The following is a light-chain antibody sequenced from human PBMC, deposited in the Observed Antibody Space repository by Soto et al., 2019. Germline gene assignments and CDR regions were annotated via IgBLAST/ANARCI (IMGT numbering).Light chain of an antibody. J-gene: IGKJ3*01. CDR3: QKYNGAPPFT. CDR1: QGISNY. CDR2: AAS. Sequence: DIQMTQSPSSLSASVGDRVTITCRASQGISNYLAWYQQKPGKVPTRLMYAASTLHSGVPSRFSGSGSGTDFSLTINGLQPEDFATYYCQKYNGAPPFTFGPGTRVEIK. V-gene: IGKV1-27*01.